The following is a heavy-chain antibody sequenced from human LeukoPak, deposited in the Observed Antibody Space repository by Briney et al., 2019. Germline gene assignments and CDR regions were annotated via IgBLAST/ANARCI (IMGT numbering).Heavy chain of an antibody. CDR3: ARDCSVGGPDFDS. V-gene: IGHV3-33*01. CDR2: IWSDGTRE. J-gene: IGHJ5*01. CDR1: GFTFSHHG. Sequence: GGSLRLSCATSGFTFSHHGMSWVRQAPGKGLEWVALIWSDGTRENYADSVKGRFTISRDISINTLYLQMNSLRVEDTAFYYCARDCSVGGPDFDSRGQGTLVTVSS. D-gene: IGHD2-15*01.